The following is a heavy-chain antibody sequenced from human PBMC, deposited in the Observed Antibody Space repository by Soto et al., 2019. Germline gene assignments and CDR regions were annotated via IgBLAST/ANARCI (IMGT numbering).Heavy chain of an antibody. J-gene: IGHJ4*02. V-gene: IGHV1-3*01. D-gene: IGHD2-2*01. CDR3: ARAGDDCSTTTCYVIDY. Sequence: ASLKVSCKASGSTFTTYAIHWVRQAPGQRLEWMAWINAGKGNTKYSQNFQGRVTVTRDTSASTAYMELNSLRSEDTAVYYCARAGDDCSTTTCYVIDYWGQGSLVTVSS. CDR1: GSTFTTYA. CDR2: INAGKGNT.